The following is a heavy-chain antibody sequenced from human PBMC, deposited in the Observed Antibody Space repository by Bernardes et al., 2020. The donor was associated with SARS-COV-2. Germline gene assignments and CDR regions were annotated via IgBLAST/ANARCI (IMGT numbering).Heavy chain of an antibody. CDR3: ARDSQNFFDY. V-gene: IGHV3-74*01. CDR1: GFTFISYW. Sequence: TLRLSCAASGFTFISYWMHGVRQAPVKGLVWVSRINSDGSSTSYADSVKGRFTISRDNAKNTLYLQMNSLRAEDTAVYYCARDSQNFFDYWGQGTLVTVSS. J-gene: IGHJ4*02. CDR2: INSDGSST.